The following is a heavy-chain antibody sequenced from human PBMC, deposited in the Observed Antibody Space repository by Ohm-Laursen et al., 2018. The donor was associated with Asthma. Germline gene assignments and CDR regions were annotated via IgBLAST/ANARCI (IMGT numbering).Heavy chain of an antibody. J-gene: IGHJ5*02. D-gene: IGHD4-17*01. CDR1: GGSISSYY. Sequence: SETLSLTCTVSGGSISSYYWSWIRQPPGKGLEWIGYIYNSGSTNYNPSLKSRVTISVDTSKNQFSLKLSSVTAADTAVYYCARATTVFRWFDPWGQGTLVTVSS. V-gene: IGHV4-59*01. CDR2: IYNSGST. CDR3: ARATTVFRWFDP.